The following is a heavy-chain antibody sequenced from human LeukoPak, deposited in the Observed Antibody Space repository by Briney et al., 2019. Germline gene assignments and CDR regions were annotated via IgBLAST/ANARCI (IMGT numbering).Heavy chain of an antibody. D-gene: IGHD6-19*01. Sequence: SRPTLGKSTQTPTLTCTFSGFSLGTSGVGVGWIRQSPGNALEGPAHTYWDDDKRYSSSLKSRLTIIKDTCKNQVVLTMTNMDPVDTATYYCAHSLSSGIAVAGKRWGDFDYWGQGTLVTVSS. CDR2: TYWDDDK. CDR3: AHSLSSGIAVAGKRWGDFDY. V-gene: IGHV2-5*02. J-gene: IGHJ4*02. CDR1: GFSLGTSGVG.